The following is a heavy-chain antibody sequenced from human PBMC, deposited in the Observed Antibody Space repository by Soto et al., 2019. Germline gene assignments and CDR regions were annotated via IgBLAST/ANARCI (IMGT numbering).Heavy chain of an antibody. D-gene: IGHD2-15*01. CDR3: ARCSRNSCYSYGVDV. J-gene: IGHJ6*02. CDR2: ISDSGATK. Sequence: GGSLRLSCAASGFTFSNCGMNWVRQTPGQGLEWVSYISDSGATKHYADSVKGRFTISRDNGKDSLYLQMNSLRDEDTAVYFCARCSRNSCYSYGVDVWGQGATVTVSS. CDR1: GFTFSNCG. V-gene: IGHV3-48*02.